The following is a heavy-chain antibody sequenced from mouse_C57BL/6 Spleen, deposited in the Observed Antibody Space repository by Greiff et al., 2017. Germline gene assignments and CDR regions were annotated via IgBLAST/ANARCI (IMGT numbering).Heavy chain of an antibody. CDR1: GYTFTSYG. CDR2: IYPRSGNT. Sequence: VQLQQSGAELARPGASVKLSCKASGYTFTSYGISWVKQRTGQGLEWIGEIYPRSGNTYYNEKFKGKATLTADKSSSTAYMELRSLTSEDSAVYFCARGGDGYYVYAMDYWGQGTSVTVSS. V-gene: IGHV1-81*01. J-gene: IGHJ4*01. CDR3: ARGGDGYYVYAMDY. D-gene: IGHD2-3*01.